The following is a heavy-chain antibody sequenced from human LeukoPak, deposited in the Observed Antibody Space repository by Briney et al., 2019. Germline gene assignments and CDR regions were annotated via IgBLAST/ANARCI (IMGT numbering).Heavy chain of an antibody. CDR2: LNRDGSVK. V-gene: IGHV3-7*01. CDR3: ARDSGTCRGCAFDV. D-gene: IGHD6-25*01. Sequence: GGSLRLSCAASGFIFSDYYMSWVRQAPGKGLEWVANLNRDGSVKSYVDSVKGRFTISRDNAKNSLYLQMNRLRAEDTAVFYCARDSGTCRGCAFDVWGHGTMVTVSS. CDR1: GFIFSDYY. J-gene: IGHJ3*01.